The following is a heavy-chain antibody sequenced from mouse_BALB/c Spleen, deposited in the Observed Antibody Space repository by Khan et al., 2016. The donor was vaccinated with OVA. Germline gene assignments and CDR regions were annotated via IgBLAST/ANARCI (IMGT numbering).Heavy chain of an antibody. D-gene: IGHD4-1*01. V-gene: IGHV5-17*02. CDR3: ARGNWAWFAY. CDR1: GFTFSSFG. Sequence: EVKLVESGGGLVQPGGSRKLSCAASGFTFSSFGMHWVRQAPEKGLEWVAYISSDSITLYYADTVKGRFTISRDNPRNTLFLQMTSLRSEDTVMYYCARGNWAWFAYWGQGTLVTVSA. J-gene: IGHJ3*01. CDR2: ISSDSITL.